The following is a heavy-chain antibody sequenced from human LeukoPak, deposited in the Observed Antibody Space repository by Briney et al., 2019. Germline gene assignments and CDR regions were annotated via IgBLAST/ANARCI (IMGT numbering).Heavy chain of an antibody. J-gene: IGHJ6*04. CDR1: GFTFSSYG. V-gene: IGHV3-33*01. Sequence: GRSLRLSCAASGFTFSSYGMHWVRQAPGKGLEWVAVIWCDGSNKYYADSVKGRFTISRDNSKNTLYLQMNSLRAEDTAVYYCAIVQLTGYYYYYGMVVWAKGTTVSVSS. CDR3: AIVQLTGYYYYYGMVV. D-gene: IGHD7-27*01. CDR2: IWCDGSNK.